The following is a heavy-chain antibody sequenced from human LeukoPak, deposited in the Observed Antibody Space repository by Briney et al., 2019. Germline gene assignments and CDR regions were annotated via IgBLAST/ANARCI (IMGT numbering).Heavy chain of an antibody. CDR3: ATEES. V-gene: IGHV3-9*01. J-gene: IGHJ5*02. CDR2: IGWSSGSI. D-gene: IGHD1-14*01. Sequence: GGSLRLSCAASGFTFDGYAMHWVQQAPGKGLEWVSGIGWSSGSIDYADYVKGRFTISRDNAKNSLYLQMNSLRAEDTALFYCATEESWGQGTLVTVSS. CDR1: GFTFDGYA.